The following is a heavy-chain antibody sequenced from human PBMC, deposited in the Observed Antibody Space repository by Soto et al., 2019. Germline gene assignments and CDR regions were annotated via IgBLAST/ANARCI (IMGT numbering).Heavy chain of an antibody. CDR3: ARDSRGCQYYGMDV. CDR2: ITTTRSTM. Sequence: GGSLRLSCTPSGFIFSDYSMNWVRQAPGKGLEWISYITTTRSTMYYADSVKGRFTISRDNAKNSLYLQMNSLRDEDTAVSYCARDSRGCQYYGMDVWCQGTTVTISS. V-gene: IGHV3-48*02. J-gene: IGHJ6*02. CDR1: GFIFSDYS.